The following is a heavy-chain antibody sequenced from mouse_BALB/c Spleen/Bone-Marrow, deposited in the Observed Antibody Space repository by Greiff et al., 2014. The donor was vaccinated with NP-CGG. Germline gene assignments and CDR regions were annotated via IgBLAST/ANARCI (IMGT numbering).Heavy chain of an antibody. J-gene: IGHJ4*01. CDR1: GFTFSTYY. CDR2: IYTNDGST. CDR3: ARRAFYALDY. Sequence: VQLKESGGGLVKVGESLKLSCAASGFTFSTYYMSWVRQTPEKRLELVAAIYTNDGSTYYPDTVKGRFAISRDNAKNTLYLQMSSLKSEDTALYHCARRAFYALDYWGQGTSVTVSS. V-gene: IGHV5-6-2*01.